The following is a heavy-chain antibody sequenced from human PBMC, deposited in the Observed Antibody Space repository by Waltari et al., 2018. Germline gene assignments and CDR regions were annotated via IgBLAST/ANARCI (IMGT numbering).Heavy chain of an antibody. CDR1: GFSLSTSGVG. Sequence: QITLKESGPTLVKPTQTLTLTCTFSGFSLSTSGVGVGWIRQPPGKALEWLALIYWNDDKRYSPPLKSRLTITKDPSKTQVVLTMTNMDPEDTARYYCAHSYSSSWYVYYFDSGGQGTLVTVSS. J-gene: IGHJ4*02. V-gene: IGHV2-5*01. D-gene: IGHD6-13*01. CDR2: IYWNDDK. CDR3: AHSYSSSWYVYYFDS.